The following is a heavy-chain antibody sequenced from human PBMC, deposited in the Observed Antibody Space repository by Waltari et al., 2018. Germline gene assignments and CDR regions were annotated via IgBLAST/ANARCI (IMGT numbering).Heavy chain of an antibody. CDR1: GGSFSGYY. CDR2: INHSVLT. J-gene: IGHJ4*02. D-gene: IGHD3-22*01. Sequence: VQRQQWGAGLLKPSEALSLTCAVYGGSFSGYYWSWIRQPPGKGLEWIVEINHSVLTTYNPSLKSRVTISVDTFKNQFSLKLSSVPAADTAVYYCVSSVYYGYYFDYWGQGTLVTVSS. CDR3: VSSVYYGYYFDY. V-gene: IGHV4-34*01.